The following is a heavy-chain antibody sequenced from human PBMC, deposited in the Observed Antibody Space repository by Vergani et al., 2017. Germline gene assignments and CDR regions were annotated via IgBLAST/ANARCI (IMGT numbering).Heavy chain of an antibody. CDR1: GGSFSGYY. V-gene: IGHV4-34*01. Sequence: QVQLQQWGAGLLKPSETLSLTCAVYGGSFSGYYWSWIRQPPGKGLEWIGEINHSGSTNYNPSLKSRVTISVDTSKNQFSLKLSSVTAADTAVYYCARGWIQRWLRYYGMDVWGQGTTVTV. CDR2: INHSGST. CDR3: ARGWIQRWLRYYGMDV. J-gene: IGHJ6*02. D-gene: IGHD5-18*01.